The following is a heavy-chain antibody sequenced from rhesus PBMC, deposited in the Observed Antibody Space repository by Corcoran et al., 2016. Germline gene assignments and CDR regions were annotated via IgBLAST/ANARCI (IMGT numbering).Heavy chain of an antibody. Sequence: EVQLVESGGGLAKPGGSLRLSCAASGFTFSSYWINWVRQARGKGLVWVASSNSGGGSTYYADSVKGRFTISRDNSKNTLSLQMNSLRAEDTAVYYCAKRNSNYWYFDLWGPGTPITISS. CDR2: SNSGGGST. J-gene: IGHJ2*01. D-gene: IGHD4-23*01. V-gene: IGHV3S25*01. CDR1: GFTFSSYW. CDR3: AKRNSNYWYFDL.